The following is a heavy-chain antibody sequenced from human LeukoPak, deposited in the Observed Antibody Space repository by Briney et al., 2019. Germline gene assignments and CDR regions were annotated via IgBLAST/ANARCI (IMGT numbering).Heavy chain of an antibody. V-gene: IGHV4-34*01. Sequence: SETLSLTCAVYGGSFSGYYWSWIRQPPGKGLEWIGEINHSGSTNYNPSLKSRVTISVDTSKNQFSLKLSSVTAADTAVYYCARHYSGGLRLGEFDYWGQGTLVTVSS. D-gene: IGHD3-16*01. CDR3: ARHYSGGLRLGEFDY. CDR2: INHSGST. J-gene: IGHJ4*02. CDR1: GGSFSGYY.